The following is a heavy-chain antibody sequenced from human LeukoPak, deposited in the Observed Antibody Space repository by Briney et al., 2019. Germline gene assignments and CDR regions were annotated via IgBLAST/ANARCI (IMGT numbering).Heavy chain of an antibody. J-gene: IGHJ4*02. CDR3: ARRRSGNSYVDY. CDR2: IYYSGST. CDR1: GGSISSSSYY. Sequence: SETLSLTCTVSGGSISSSSYYWGWFRPPPGKGLEGMGSIYYSGSTYYNPSLKSRVTISVDTSKDQFSLRLNSVTAADTAVYYCARRRSGNSYVDYWGQGTLVTVSS. V-gene: IGHV4-39*01. D-gene: IGHD5-18*01.